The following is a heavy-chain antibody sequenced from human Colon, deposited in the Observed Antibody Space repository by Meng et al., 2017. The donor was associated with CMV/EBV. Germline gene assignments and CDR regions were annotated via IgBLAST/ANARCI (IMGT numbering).Heavy chain of an antibody. CDR1: GFTFDTYS. CDR3: AKDRAYCGTFSCSPNYFDG. CDR2: VTSSSYYT. J-gene: IGHJ4*02. Sequence: GGSLRLSCSAPGFTFDTYSMIWVRQAPGKGLEWVSSVTSSSYYTFYADSVKGRFTISRDNAKNSLYLQMNSLRAEDTAMYYCAKDRAYCGTFSCSPNYFDGWGQGNLVTVSS. V-gene: IGHV3-21*04. D-gene: IGHD2-21*01.